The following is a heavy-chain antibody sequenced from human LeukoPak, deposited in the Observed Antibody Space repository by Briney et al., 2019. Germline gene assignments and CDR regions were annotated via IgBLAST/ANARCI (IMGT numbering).Heavy chain of an antibody. CDR2: ISASSVST. D-gene: IGHD4-17*01. J-gene: IGHJ4*02. CDR1: GFSFRTYA. Sequence: PGGSLRLSCAASGFSFRTYAMTWVRQAPGKGLEWVSGISASSVSTHYADSVKGRFTISRDNSKSTLYLHLNSLRIADTAVYFCAKGIYGDYALDSWGQGTLVTVSS. CDR3: AKGIYGDYALDS. V-gene: IGHV3-23*01.